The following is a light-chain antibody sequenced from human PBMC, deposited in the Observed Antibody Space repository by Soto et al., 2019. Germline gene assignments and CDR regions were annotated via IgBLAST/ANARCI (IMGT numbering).Light chain of an antibody. CDR3: QQYNSNWNT. Sequence: IQMTQSPSTLSASVGDRVTITCRASQSIRTWLAWYQQRPGRAPKLLIYDASTLESGVPSRFSGSGSGTEFTLTISSLQPDDFATYYCQQYNSNWNTFGQGTKREIK. J-gene: IGKJ2*01. V-gene: IGKV1-5*01. CDR1: QSIRTW. CDR2: DAS.